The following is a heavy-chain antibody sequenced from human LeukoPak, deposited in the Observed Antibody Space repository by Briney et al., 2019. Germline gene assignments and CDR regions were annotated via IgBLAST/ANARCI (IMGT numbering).Heavy chain of an antibody. V-gene: IGHV3-7*01. CDR3: GGFGYEAAVDL. CDR1: GLTFNTYW. J-gene: IGHJ4*02. D-gene: IGHD6-13*01. Sequence: PGGSLRLSCVASGLTFNTYWMTWVRQAPGKGLEWVANIKPDESETYYVDTVKGRFTISRDNAKNLLYLQMNSLRGEDTAVYYCGGFGYEAAVDLWGQGTLVTVSS. CDR2: IKPDESET.